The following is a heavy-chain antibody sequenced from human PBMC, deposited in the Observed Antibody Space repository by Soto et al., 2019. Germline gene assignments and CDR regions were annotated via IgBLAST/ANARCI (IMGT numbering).Heavy chain of an antibody. J-gene: IGHJ4*02. D-gene: IGHD2-2*01. V-gene: IGHV1-69*02. Sequence: QVQLVQSGAEVKKPGSSVKVSCKASGGTFSSYTISWVRQAPGQGLEWMGRIIPILGIANYAQKFQGRVTITAYKSTSTAYMELSSLRSEDTAVYYCARATKKYCSSTSCYAHDYWGQGTLVTVSS. CDR2: IIPILGIA. CDR1: GGTFSSYT. CDR3: ARATKKYCSSTSCYAHDY.